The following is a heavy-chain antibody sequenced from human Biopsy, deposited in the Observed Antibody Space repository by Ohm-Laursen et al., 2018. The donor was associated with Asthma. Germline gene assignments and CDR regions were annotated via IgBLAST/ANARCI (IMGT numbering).Heavy chain of an antibody. J-gene: IGHJ3*01. CDR1: GFTFSGYT. CDR3: VKDTKEDDYGYYTFEV. CDR2: ITSSSSYI. V-gene: IGHV3-21*01. D-gene: IGHD3-22*01. Sequence: SLRLSCAASGFTFSGYTMNWVRQAPGKGLEWVSSITSSSSYIFYADSVKGRFTISRDNPRNSLYLQMNSLRAEDTAVYYCVKDTKEDDYGYYTFEVWGQGTMVTVSS.